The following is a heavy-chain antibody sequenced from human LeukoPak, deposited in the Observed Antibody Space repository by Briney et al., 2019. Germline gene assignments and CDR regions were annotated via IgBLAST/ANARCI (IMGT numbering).Heavy chain of an antibody. D-gene: IGHD3-22*01. J-gene: IGHJ3*02. CDR2: IIPIFGTA. CDR3: ARVHRTVYDSSGYYLLGAFDI. V-gene: IGHV1-69*05. Sequence: ASVKVSCKASGGTFSSYAISWVRQAPGQGLEWMGGIIPIFGTANYAQKFQGRVTITTDESTSTAYMELRSLRSDDTAVYYCARVHRTVYDSSGYYLLGAFDIWGQGTMVTVSS. CDR1: GGTFSSYA.